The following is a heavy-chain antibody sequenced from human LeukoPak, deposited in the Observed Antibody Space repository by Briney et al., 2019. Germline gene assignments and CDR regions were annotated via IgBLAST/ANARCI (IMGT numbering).Heavy chain of an antibody. J-gene: IGHJ4*02. D-gene: IGHD6-13*01. CDR2: ISSSSSYI. V-gene: IGHV3-21*01. CDR1: GFTFSSYS. CDR3: VAAAAFDY. Sequence: GGSLRLSCAASGFTFSSYSMNWVRQAPGKGLEWVSSISSSSSYIYYADSVKGRYTISRDNAKNSVYLQMNSLRAEDTAVYYCVAAAAFDYWGQGTLVTVSS.